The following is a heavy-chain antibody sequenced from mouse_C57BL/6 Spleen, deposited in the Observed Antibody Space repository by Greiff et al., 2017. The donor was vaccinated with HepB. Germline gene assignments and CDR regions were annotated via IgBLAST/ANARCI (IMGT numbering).Heavy chain of an antibody. D-gene: IGHD2-4*01. Sequence: VQLQQSGAELARPGASVKLSCKASGYTFTSYGISWVKQRTGQGLEWIGEIYPRSGNTYYNEKFKGKATLTADTSSSTAYMEIRSLTSEDSAVYFCARVDYDAWFAYWGQGTLVTVSA. V-gene: IGHV1-81*01. CDR3: ARVDYDAWFAY. CDR1: GYTFTSYG. CDR2: IYPRSGNT. J-gene: IGHJ3*01.